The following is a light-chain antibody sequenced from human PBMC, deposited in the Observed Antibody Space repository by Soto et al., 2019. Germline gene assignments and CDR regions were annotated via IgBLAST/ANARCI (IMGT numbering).Light chain of an antibody. Sequence: ETVLTQSPATLSFSALYTATLSLWASQSVSSSYLAWYQQKPGQAPRLLIYGASNRATGIPDRFSGSGSGTDFTLTISRLEPEDLAVYYCQQYGLSEKFCQGTKA. CDR3: QQYGLSEK. CDR1: QSVSSSY. V-gene: IGKV3-20*01. J-gene: IGKJ1*01. CDR2: GAS.